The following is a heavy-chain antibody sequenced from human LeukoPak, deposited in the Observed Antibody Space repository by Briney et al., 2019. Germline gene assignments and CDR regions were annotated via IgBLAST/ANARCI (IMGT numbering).Heavy chain of an antibody. Sequence: ASVKVSCKASGYTFTSSDISWLRQAPGQGLEWMGWISGYNANTIYAQKLQGRVTMTTDTSTSTAYMELRSLTSDDTAVYYCATERSYGYFDYWGQGTLVTLSS. CDR3: ATERSYGYFDY. D-gene: IGHD5-18*01. V-gene: IGHV1-18*01. J-gene: IGHJ4*02. CDR2: ISGYNANT. CDR1: GYTFTSSD.